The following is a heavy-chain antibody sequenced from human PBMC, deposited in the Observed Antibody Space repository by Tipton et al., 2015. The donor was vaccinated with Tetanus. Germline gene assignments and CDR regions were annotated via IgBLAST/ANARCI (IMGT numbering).Heavy chain of an antibody. CDR1: GDSISRGGYS. Sequence: TLSLTCTVSGDSISRGGYSWNWIRQHPEKGLEWIGNIYYSGSTYSSPSLKSRVSLSMDTSKNQFSLRLTSVTAADTAVYYCVRGRGLGAYSFGFEYWGRGTHVSVSS. D-gene: IGHD5-18*01. V-gene: IGHV4-31*03. CDR3: VRGRGLGAYSFGFEY. J-gene: IGHJ4*02. CDR2: IYYSGST.